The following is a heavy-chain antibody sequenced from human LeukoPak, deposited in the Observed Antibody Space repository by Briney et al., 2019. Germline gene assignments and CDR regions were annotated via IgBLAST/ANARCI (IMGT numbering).Heavy chain of an antibody. CDR2: TRNKANSYTT. V-gene: IGHV3-72*01. Sequence: GGSLRLSCAASGFTFSDHYVDWVRQAPGKGLEWVGRTRNKANSYTTEYAASVKGRFTISRDDSKNSLYLQMNSLKTEDTAVYYCARGPRWYYYDSSGFVDYWGQGTLVTVSS. D-gene: IGHD3-22*01. CDR1: GFTFSDHY. CDR3: ARGPRWYYYDSSGFVDY. J-gene: IGHJ4*02.